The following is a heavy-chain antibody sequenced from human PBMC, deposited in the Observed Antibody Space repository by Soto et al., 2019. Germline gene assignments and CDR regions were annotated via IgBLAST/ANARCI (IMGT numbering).Heavy chain of an antibody. CDR3: VRENMSGTYYFDA. V-gene: IGHV4-61*01. D-gene: IGHD1-26*01. J-gene: IGHJ4*02. CDR2: KYYSGIS. Sequence: QVQLQESGPGLLKPSETLTLTCTVTRGFVSSQTQFWTWIRQPPGKGLEWISYKYYSGISNYYPSFQSRVTISVDTSKNQCSLRLTSVTAADTAVYYCVRENMSGTYYFDAWGQGALVTVSS. CDR1: RGFVSSQTQF.